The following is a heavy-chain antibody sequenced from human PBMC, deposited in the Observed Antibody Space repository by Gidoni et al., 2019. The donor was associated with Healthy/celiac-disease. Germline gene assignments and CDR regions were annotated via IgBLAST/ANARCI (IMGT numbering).Heavy chain of an antibody. Sequence: QVQLVQSGAEVKKPGASVKVSCKASGYTFTSYGISWVRQAPGQGLEWMGWISAYNGNTNYAQKLQGRVTMTTDTSTSTAYMELRSLRSDDTAVYYCARPRWGYCSSTSCYTGEFDPWGQGTLVTVSS. CDR3: ARPRWGYCSSTSCYTGEFDP. J-gene: IGHJ5*02. D-gene: IGHD2-2*02. V-gene: IGHV1-18*01. CDR1: GYTFTSYG. CDR2: ISAYNGNT.